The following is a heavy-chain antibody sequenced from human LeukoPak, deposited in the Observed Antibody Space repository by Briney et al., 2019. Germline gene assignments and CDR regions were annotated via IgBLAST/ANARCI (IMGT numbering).Heavy chain of an antibody. CDR3: ARGLNYYDSSGYYFLFDY. CDR1: GGSISSYY. CDR2: IYYSGST. J-gene: IGHJ4*02. Sequence: SETLSLTCTVSGGSISSYYWSWIRQPPGKGLEWIGYIYYSGSTNYNPSLKSRVTISVDTSKNQFFLKLSSVTAADTAVYYCARGLNYYDSSGYYFLFDYWGQGTLVTVSS. D-gene: IGHD3-22*01. V-gene: IGHV4-59*01.